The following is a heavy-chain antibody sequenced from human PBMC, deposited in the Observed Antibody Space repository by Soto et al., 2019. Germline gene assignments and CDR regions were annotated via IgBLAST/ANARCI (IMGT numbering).Heavy chain of an antibody. Sequence: QVQLVQSGAEVKKPGSSVKVSCKASGGTFSSYAISWVRQAPGQGLEWMGGIIPIFGTANYAQKFQGRVTITADESTSTAYMERSSLRSEDTAVYYCARDLRVTIFGVVIHPYGMDVWGQGTTVTVSS. CDR1: GGTFSSYA. J-gene: IGHJ6*02. CDR2: IIPIFGTA. D-gene: IGHD3-3*01. CDR3: ARDLRVTIFGVVIHPYGMDV. V-gene: IGHV1-69*01.